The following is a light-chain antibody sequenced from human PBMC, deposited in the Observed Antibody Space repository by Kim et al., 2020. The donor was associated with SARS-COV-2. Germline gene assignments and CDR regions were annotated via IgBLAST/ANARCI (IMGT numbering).Light chain of an antibody. J-gene: IGLJ3*02. Sequence: QSILTQPPSASGTPGQRVTIFCSGTSSNIGSNTVNWYQQLPGAAPKLLIYSDNQRPSGVPDRFSGSKSATSASLAISGLQSDDEADYSCSAWDDTVDGPVFGGGTQLTVL. CDR2: SDN. CDR3: SAWDDTVDGPV. V-gene: IGLV1-44*01. CDR1: SSNIGSNT.